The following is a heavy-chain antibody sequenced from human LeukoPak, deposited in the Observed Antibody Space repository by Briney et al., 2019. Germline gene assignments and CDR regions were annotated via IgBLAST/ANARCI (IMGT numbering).Heavy chain of an antibody. J-gene: IGHJ4*02. Sequence: SETLSLTCTVSGGSISSSSYYWGWIRQPPGKGLEWIGSIYYSGSTYYNPSLKSRVTISVDTSKNQFSLKLSSVTAADTAVYYYARVAVAGSFDYWGQGTLVTVSS. CDR3: ARVAVAGSFDY. CDR1: GGSISSSSYY. V-gene: IGHV4-39*07. CDR2: IYYSGST. D-gene: IGHD6-19*01.